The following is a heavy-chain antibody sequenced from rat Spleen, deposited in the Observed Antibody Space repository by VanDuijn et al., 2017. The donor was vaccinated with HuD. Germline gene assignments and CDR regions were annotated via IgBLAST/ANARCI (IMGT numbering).Heavy chain of an antibody. J-gene: IGHJ2*01. Sequence: EVQLVESDGGLVRPGRSLKLSCAASGFTFSDYNMAWVRQAPTKGLEWVATISFDGISTYYRDSVKGRFTISRDNAKSTLSLQMDSLRSEDTATYYCARHPDYSNYFDYWGQGVMVTVSS. V-gene: IGHV5-29*01. CDR1: GFTFSDYN. CDR3: ARHPDYSNYFDY. D-gene: IGHD1-1*01. CDR2: ISFDGIST.